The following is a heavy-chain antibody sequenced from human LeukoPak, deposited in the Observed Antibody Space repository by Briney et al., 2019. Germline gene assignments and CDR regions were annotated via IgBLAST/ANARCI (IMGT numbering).Heavy chain of an antibody. V-gene: IGHV4-39*07. Sequence: PSETLSLTCTVSGGSISSSSYYWGWIRQPPGKGLECIGSIYYNGRTFYNPSLKSRVTISVDTSKNQFSLKLSSVTAADTAVYYCAREVRRSIAAVRPRGGIDPWGQGTLVTVSS. CDR3: AREVRRSIAAVRPRGGIDP. J-gene: IGHJ5*02. D-gene: IGHD6-13*01. CDR1: GGSISSSSYY. CDR2: IYYNGRT.